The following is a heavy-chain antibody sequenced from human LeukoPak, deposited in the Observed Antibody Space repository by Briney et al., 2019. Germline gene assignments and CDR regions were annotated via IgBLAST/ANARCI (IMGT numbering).Heavy chain of an antibody. CDR1: GFTFDDYA. V-gene: IGHV3-9*01. D-gene: IGHD6-19*01. Sequence: GRYLRLSCAASGFTFDDYAMHWVRQAPGQGLEWVSGISWNSGSIGYADSVKGRFTISRDNAKNSLYLQMNSLRAEDTALYYCAKDGGSGWYYFDYWGQGTLVTVSS. J-gene: IGHJ4*02. CDR3: AKDGGSGWYYFDY. CDR2: ISWNSGSI.